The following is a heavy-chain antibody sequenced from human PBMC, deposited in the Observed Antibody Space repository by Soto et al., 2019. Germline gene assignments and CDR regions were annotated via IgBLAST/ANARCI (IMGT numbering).Heavy chain of an antibody. CDR3: TTYDYFWGNSRIRWAY. CDR2: IKSETDGGTT. D-gene: IGHD3-16*02. Sequence: PGGSLRLSCAASGFPFSLAWMSWVRQAPGEGLEWVARIKSETDGGTTDYAAPVEGRFTISRDDSKNTLDLQMSNLKTDDTAVYYCTTYDYFWGNSRIRWAYWGQGALVTVSS. J-gene: IGHJ4*02. V-gene: IGHV3-15*01. CDR1: GFPFSLAW.